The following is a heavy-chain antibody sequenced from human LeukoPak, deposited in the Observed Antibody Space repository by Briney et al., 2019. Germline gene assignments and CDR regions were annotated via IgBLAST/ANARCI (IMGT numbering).Heavy chain of an antibody. CDR2: IYPDDSDT. CDR1: GSNFTNYW. V-gene: IGHV5-51*01. CDR3: ARHPGQVPDY. Sequence: GASLQISCKASGSNFTNYWIGWVRQLPGKGLEWMGIIYPDDSDTRYSPSFQRQVTISADKSISTAYLQWSILKASHTAMYYCARHPGQVPDYWGQGTLVTVSS. J-gene: IGHJ4*02.